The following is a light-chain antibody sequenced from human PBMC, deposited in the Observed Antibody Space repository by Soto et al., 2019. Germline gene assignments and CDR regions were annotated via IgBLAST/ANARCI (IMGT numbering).Light chain of an antibody. CDR2: EVV. CDR1: KNDIGVYDF. CDR3: KSYVGSNTEV. V-gene: IGLV2-8*01. J-gene: IGLJ1*01. Sequence: QSVLTQPPSASGSPGQSVTISCTGTKNDIGVYDFVSWYQHHPGKAPRLSIYEVVQRPSGVPDRFSGSKSGNTASLPVSGLQAADEADYFSKSYVGSNTEVFGSGPTPTVL.